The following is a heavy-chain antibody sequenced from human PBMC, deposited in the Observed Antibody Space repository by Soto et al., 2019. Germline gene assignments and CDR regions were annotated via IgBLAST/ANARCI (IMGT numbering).Heavy chain of an antibody. Sequence: GASVKVSCKASGYTFTGYYMHWVRQAPGQGLEWMGWINPNSGGTNYAQKFQDRFTISRDNSKNTLYLQMNSLRADDTAVYYCATDCSDYNCYSNWGQGTLVTVS. J-gene: IGHJ4*02. CDR2: INPNSGGT. V-gene: IGHV1-2*02. CDR3: ATDCSDYNCYSN. CDR1: GYTFTGYY. D-gene: IGHD2-15*01.